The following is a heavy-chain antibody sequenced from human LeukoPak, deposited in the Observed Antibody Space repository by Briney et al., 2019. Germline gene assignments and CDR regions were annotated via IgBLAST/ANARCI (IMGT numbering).Heavy chain of an antibody. D-gene: IGHD5-24*01. V-gene: IGHV1-8*01. Sequence: GASVKVSCKASGYTFTSYDINWVRQATGQGLEWMGWMNPNSGNTGYAQKFQGRVTMTRNTSISTAYMELSSLRSEDTAVYYCARGLRLGRWLQSGPPLYYWGQGTLVTVSS. CDR3: ARGLRLGRWLQSGPPLYY. J-gene: IGHJ4*02. CDR1: GYTFTSYD. CDR2: MNPNSGNT.